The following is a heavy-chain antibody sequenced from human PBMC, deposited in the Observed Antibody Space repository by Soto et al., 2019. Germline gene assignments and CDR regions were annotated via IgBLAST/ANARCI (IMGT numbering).Heavy chain of an antibody. Sequence: QVQLVQSGAEVKKPGSSVKVSCKASGGTFSSYAISWVRQAPGQGLEWMGGIIPIFGTANYAQKFQGRVTITAAESASTAYMGLSSLRSEDTAVYYCASPESGYSLSYYYYGMDVWGQGTTVTVSS. CDR1: GGTFSSYA. CDR3: ASPESGYSLSYYYYGMDV. J-gene: IGHJ6*02. D-gene: IGHD3-3*01. CDR2: IIPIFGTA. V-gene: IGHV1-69*12.